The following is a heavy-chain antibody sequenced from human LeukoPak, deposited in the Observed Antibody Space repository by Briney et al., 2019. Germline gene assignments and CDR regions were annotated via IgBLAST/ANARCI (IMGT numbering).Heavy chain of an antibody. CDR1: GFSFSDYW. Sequence: GGSLRLSCAASGFSFSDYWMHWVRQAPGKGLVWVSRIKSDGSITTYADSVKGRFTISRDNPKNTLYLQMNSLRAEDTAVYYCTRRRAVGGFDPWGQGTLVTVSS. CDR3: TRRRAVGGFDP. V-gene: IGHV3-74*01. D-gene: IGHD1-26*01. J-gene: IGHJ5*02. CDR2: IKSDGSIT.